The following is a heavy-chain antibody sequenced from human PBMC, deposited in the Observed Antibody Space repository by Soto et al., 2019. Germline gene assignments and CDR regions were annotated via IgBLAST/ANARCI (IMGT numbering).Heavy chain of an antibody. V-gene: IGHV1-18*01. J-gene: IGHJ4*02. CDR1: GYSFSSYG. CDR2: INTYNGNR. D-gene: IGHD3-22*01. CDR3: ARDRLRGYDGSGFYS. Sequence: QVKLVQSGAELRKPGASVRVSCKASGYSFSSYGINWVRQAPGQGLEWMGWINTYNGNRNYAQKFEDRVTMTTATSTNTVYMQLRSLKSDDTAIYYCARDRLRGYDGSGFYSWGQGTLVTVSS.